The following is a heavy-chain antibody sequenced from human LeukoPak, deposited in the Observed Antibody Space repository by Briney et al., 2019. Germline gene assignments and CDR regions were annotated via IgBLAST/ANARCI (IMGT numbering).Heavy chain of an antibody. CDR3: ARGQVPAARGYNWFDP. CDR2: INARGDT. J-gene: IGHJ5*02. V-gene: IGHV4-34*01. D-gene: IGHD2-2*01. CDR1: GWSFNDYY. Sequence: SETLSLTCAVYGWSFNDYYWNWIRQPPGKGLEWIGEINARGDTNYNPSLKSRVTISVDTSKKQFSLRLTSMIAADTALYYCARGQVPAARGYNWFDPWGQGTLVTVYS.